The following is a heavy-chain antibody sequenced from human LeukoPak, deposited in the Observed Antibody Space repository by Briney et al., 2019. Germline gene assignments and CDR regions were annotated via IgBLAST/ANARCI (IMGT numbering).Heavy chain of an antibody. Sequence: GGFLRLSCAASGFTFRNYGMNWVRQAPGKGLEWISYINSLSDTVYYSNSVEGRFTISRDNAKNSLYLQMNSLRAEDTAMYYCARDTRGESDYWGHGTLVTVSS. CDR3: ARDTRGESDY. CDR2: INSLSDTV. CDR1: GFTFRNYG. J-gene: IGHJ4*01. D-gene: IGHD2-2*01. V-gene: IGHV3-48*04.